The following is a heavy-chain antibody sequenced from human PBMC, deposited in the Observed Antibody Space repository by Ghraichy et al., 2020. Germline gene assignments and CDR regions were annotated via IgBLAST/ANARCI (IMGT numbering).Heavy chain of an antibody. CDR1: GFTFSNPW. CDR2: IKSKTGGGAT. J-gene: IGHJ4*02. Sequence: GGSLRLSCAASGFTFSNPWMNWVRQAPGKGLEWVGRIKSKTGGGATDYAAPVRGRFTISRDDSKSTLYLQMNSLKTEDTAVYYCTTYSTMGSYDYWGQGTLVTVSS. D-gene: IGHD3-10*01. CDR3: TTYSTMGSYDY. V-gene: IGHV3-15*07.